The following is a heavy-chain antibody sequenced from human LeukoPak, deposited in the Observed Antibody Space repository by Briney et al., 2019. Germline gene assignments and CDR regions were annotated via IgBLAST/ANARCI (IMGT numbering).Heavy chain of an antibody. Sequence: SATLSLTCTVSGGSMSPSHCGCIRQPPGKGLEWTGYIYYSGSTNYNPSLNSRVTISVDTSKNQFSLRLSSVTAADTAIYYCARAVSGRFDYWGQGTLVTVSS. CDR1: GGSMSPSH. J-gene: IGHJ4*02. CDR3: ARAVSGRFDY. D-gene: IGHD6-19*01. V-gene: IGHV4-59*08. CDR2: IYYSGST.